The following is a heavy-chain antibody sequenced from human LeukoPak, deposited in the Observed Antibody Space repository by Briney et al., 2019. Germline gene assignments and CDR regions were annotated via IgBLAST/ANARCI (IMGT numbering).Heavy chain of an antibody. D-gene: IGHD2-21*01. V-gene: IGHV4-30-2*01. CDR1: GDSISSGAYS. CDR3: ARKLWFANAPGSWLDP. Sequence: SQTLSLTCVVSGDSISSGAYSWSSIFHTGSTFYNPSLKSRVTISVDNSKNQFSLRLSSVTAADTAVYYCARKLWFANAPGSWLDPWGQGTLVTVSS. CDR2: HTGST. J-gene: IGHJ5*02.